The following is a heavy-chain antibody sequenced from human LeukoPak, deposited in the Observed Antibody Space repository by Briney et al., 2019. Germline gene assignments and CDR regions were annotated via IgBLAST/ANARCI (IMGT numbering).Heavy chain of an antibody. Sequence: TSETLSLTCTISGGSVSDYYWSWIRQSPGKGLEWIGYIYHTGSTSYSPSLKSRVTISADTSQNQFSLKLSSVTAADTAVYYCASRRLGNDYWGQGTLVTVSS. CDR2: IYHTGST. D-gene: IGHD7-27*01. CDR3: ASRRLGNDY. J-gene: IGHJ4*02. CDR1: GGSVSDYY. V-gene: IGHV4-59*02.